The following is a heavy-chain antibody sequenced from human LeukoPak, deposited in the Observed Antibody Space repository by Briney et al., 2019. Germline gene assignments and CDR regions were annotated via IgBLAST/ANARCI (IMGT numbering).Heavy chain of an antibody. D-gene: IGHD4-17*01. J-gene: IGHJ5*01. Sequence: GESLKTSCKCSGYSLTSYWIGWLRQMPGKGLEWMGSIYPGDSDTRYSPSFQGQVTISADKSISTAYLQWSSLKASDTAMYYCAIYGVPTVTPEHSWGHGTLVTVSS. CDR2: IYPGDSDT. CDR1: GYSLTSYW. CDR3: AIYGVPTVTPEHS. V-gene: IGHV5-51*01.